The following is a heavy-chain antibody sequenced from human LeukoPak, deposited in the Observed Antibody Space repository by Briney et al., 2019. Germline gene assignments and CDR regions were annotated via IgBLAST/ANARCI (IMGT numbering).Heavy chain of an antibody. D-gene: IGHD1-26*01. CDR1: GFTFSSYS. CDR3: ARGAPRRWYSGSYDYYYGMDV. Sequence: GGSLRLSCAASGFTFSSYSMNWVRQAPGKGLEWASSISSSSYIYYADSVKGRFTISRDNAKNSLYLQMNSLRAEDTAVYYCARGAPRRWYSGSYDYYYGMDVWGQGTTVTVSS. CDR2: ISSSSYI. V-gene: IGHV3-21*01. J-gene: IGHJ6*02.